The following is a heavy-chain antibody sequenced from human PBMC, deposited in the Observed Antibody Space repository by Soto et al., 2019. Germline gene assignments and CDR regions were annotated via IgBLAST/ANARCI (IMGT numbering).Heavy chain of an antibody. CDR2: ISDSGGYT. CDR1: GFSFSNYA. Sequence: EVQLLESGGGLVQPGGSLRLSCAVSGFSFSNYAMSWVRQAPGKGLEWVSGISDSGGYTFYADSVRGRFTISRDTSKNTLYLQMNSLRVEDTAVYYCAKDRFTSGYDAFDVWGQGTMVTVSS. V-gene: IGHV3-23*01. CDR3: AKDRFTSGYDAFDV. D-gene: IGHD5-12*01. J-gene: IGHJ3*01.